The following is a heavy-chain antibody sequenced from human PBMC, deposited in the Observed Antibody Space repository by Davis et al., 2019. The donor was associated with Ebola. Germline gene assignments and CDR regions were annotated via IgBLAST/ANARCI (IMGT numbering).Heavy chain of an antibody. CDR3: ARVPARQQLVIDYYGMDV. Sequence: AASVKVSCKASGGTFSTYAISWVRQAPGQGLEWMGGIIPIFGTTNYAQKFQGRVTITADKSTSTAYMELSSLRSEDTAVYYCARVPARQQLVIDYYGMDVWGQGTTVTVSS. J-gene: IGHJ6*02. CDR2: IIPIFGTT. CDR1: GGTFSTYA. D-gene: IGHD6-13*01. V-gene: IGHV1-69*06.